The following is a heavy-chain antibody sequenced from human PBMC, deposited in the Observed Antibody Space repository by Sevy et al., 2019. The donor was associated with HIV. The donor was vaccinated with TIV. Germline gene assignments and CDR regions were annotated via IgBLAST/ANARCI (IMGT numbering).Heavy chain of an antibody. CDR3: ATDQSSGQVVIYALAS. Sequence: SSVKVSCRASGDTFESYSINWVRQAPRQGLEWMGGIIPMYGTPNYAKKFRDRVTITAEESTNTAFMELSSLRSDDTATYYCATDQSSGQVVIYALASWGHGTLVTVSS. CDR1: GDTFESYS. J-gene: IGHJ3*01. V-gene: IGHV1-69*13. CDR2: IIPMYGTP. D-gene: IGHD3-22*01.